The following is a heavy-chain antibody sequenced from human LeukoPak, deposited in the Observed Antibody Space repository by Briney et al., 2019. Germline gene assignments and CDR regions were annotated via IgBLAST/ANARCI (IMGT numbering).Heavy chain of an antibody. Sequence: AGGSLRLSCAASGFTFSSYSMNWVRQAPGKGLEWVSSISSSSSYIYYADSVKGRFTISRDNAKNSLYLQMNSLRAEDTAVYYCARAQAAGIAAARGPATYWGQGTLVTVSS. CDR1: GFTFSSYS. D-gene: IGHD6-13*01. V-gene: IGHV3-21*01. CDR3: ARAQAAGIAAARGPATY. CDR2: ISSSSSYI. J-gene: IGHJ4*02.